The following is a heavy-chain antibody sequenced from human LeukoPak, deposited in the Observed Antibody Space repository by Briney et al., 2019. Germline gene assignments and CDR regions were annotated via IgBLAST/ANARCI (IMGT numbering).Heavy chain of an antibody. CDR2: IYHSGST. D-gene: IGHD6-13*01. CDR1: GGSISSSNW. CDR3: ARDREAVARLDI. Sequence: PSETLSLTCAVSGGSISSSNWWGWVRQPPGKGLEWIGEIYHSGSTNYNPSLKSRVTISVDKSKNQFSLKLSSVTAADTAVYYCARDREAVARLDIWGQGTMVTVSS. V-gene: IGHV4-4*02. J-gene: IGHJ3*02.